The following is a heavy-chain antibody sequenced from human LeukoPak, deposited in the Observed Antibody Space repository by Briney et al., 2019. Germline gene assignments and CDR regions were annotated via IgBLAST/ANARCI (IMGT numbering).Heavy chain of an antibody. CDR2: ISSSGSDK. Sequence: EGSLRLSCAASGFPFSDHEMNWVRQAPGRGLEWVSYISSSGSDKYYPDSVKGRLTISRDNAKNSLYLQMNSLRAEDTAVYYCARRTSGAFAIWGQGTKVTVSS. CDR3: ARRTSGAFAI. J-gene: IGHJ3*02. V-gene: IGHV3-48*03. CDR1: GFPFSDHE.